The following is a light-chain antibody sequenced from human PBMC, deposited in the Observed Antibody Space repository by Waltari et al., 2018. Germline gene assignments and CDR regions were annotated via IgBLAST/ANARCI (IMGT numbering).Light chain of an antibody. V-gene: IGKV1-39*01. CDR3: LQSYSAPPIT. CDR2: AAS. CDR1: QSITSF. Sequence: DIQMTQSPSSLSASVGDRVTITCRASQSITSFLNWYQQKPGKAPKLLIYAASSLQSGVPSRFSGSGSGTDFTLTISSLQPEDSATYYCLQSYSAPPITFGQGTRLEIK. J-gene: IGKJ5*01.